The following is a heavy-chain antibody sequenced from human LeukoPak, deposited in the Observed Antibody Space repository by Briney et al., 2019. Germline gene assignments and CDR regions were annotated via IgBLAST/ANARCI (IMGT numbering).Heavy chain of an antibody. Sequence: PSETLSLTCTVSGGSISVYYWSWIRQPPGKGLEWIGYLYYSGSTNYNPSLKSRVTISVDTSKNQFSLKLSSVTAADTAVYYCARHSKYYYDSSGSYVGYFQHWGQGTLVTVSS. CDR1: GGSISVYY. D-gene: IGHD3-22*01. V-gene: IGHV4-59*08. CDR3: ARHSKYYYDSSGSYVGYFQH. CDR2: LYYSGST. J-gene: IGHJ1*01.